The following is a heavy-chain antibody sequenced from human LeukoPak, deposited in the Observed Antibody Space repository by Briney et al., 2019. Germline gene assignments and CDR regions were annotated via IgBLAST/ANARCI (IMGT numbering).Heavy chain of an antibody. J-gene: IGHJ4*02. V-gene: IGHV1-24*01. D-gene: IGHD6-19*01. CDR1: GYTLTELS. CDR2: FDPEDGET. CDR3: ATVPPSSGWYYFDY. Sequence: ASVKVSCKVSGYTLTELSMHWVRQAPGKGLEWMGGFDPEDGETIYAQKFQGRVTMTEDTSTVTAYMELSSLRSEDTAVYYCATVPPSSGWYYFDYWGQGTLVTVSS.